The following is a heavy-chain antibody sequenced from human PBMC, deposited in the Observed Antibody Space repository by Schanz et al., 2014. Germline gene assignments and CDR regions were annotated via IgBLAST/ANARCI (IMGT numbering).Heavy chain of an antibody. J-gene: IGHJ4*02. Sequence: QVQLVQSGAEVKKPGASVKVSCKTFGYSFTNYGISWVRQAPGQGLEWMGWITAYNGNTNSAQKLQGRVTMTTDTSTSTDYMELRSLRSDDKAVYYCARSHSLVGTIDFDYWGQGTLVTVSS. CDR2: ITAYNGNT. V-gene: IGHV1-18*04. CDR1: GYSFTNYG. CDR3: ARSHSLVGTIDFDY. D-gene: IGHD1-26*01.